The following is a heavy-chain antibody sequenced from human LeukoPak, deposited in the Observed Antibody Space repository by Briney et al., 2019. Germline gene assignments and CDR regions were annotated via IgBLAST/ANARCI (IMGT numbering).Heavy chain of an antibody. CDR1: RFSFSTYS. CDR3: ATTDAFDM. CDR2: ISTSGTTI. V-gene: IGHV3-48*04. Sequence: GGSLRLSCAASRFSFSTYSMNWVRQAPGKGLEWLSYISTSGTTIYYADSVKGRFTISRDNARQSLLLQMNSLRAEDTAVYYCATTDAFDMWGQGAMVTVSS. J-gene: IGHJ3*02.